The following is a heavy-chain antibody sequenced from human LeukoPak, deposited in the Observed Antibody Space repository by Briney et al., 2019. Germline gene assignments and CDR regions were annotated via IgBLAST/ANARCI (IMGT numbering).Heavy chain of an antibody. CDR2: ISGSGGST. Sequence: PGGSLRLSCAASGFTFSSYAMSWVRRAPGKGLEWVSAISGSGGSTYYADSVEGRFTISRDNSKNTLYLQVNSLRAEDTAVYYCAKAASCSSTSCSPVDYWGQGTLVTVSS. CDR3: AKAASCSSTSCSPVDY. CDR1: GFTFSSYA. V-gene: IGHV3-23*01. D-gene: IGHD2-2*01. J-gene: IGHJ4*02.